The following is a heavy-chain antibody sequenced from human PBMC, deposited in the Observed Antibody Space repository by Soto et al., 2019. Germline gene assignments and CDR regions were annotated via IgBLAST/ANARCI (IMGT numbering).Heavy chain of an antibody. CDR3: ARMWVQLSLRWIDS. Sequence: PSETLSLTCTVSGGSISNNNYYWNWIRQPPGKGLEWIGSIFHSGSSYYNPSLKSRVTISVDTSKTHFSLNLSSVTAADTAVYYCARMWVQLSLRWIDSWGQGTPVTVSS. V-gene: IGHV4-39*02. D-gene: IGHD1-1*01. CDR2: IFHSGSS. CDR1: GGSISNNNYY. J-gene: IGHJ5*01.